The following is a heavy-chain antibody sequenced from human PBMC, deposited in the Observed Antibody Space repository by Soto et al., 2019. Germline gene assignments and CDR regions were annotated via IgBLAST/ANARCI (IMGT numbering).Heavy chain of an antibody. CDR2: ISSSGSTI. V-gene: IGHV3-11*01. CDR1: GFTFSDYY. Sequence: WGSLRLSCAASGFTFSDYYIIFSRQAPFKGLEWVSYISSSGSTIYYADSVKGRFTISRDNAKDSLYLQMNSLRAEDTAVYYCARGAVAGPLFDYWGQGTLVTVSS. CDR3: ARGAVAGPLFDY. D-gene: IGHD6-19*01. J-gene: IGHJ4*02.